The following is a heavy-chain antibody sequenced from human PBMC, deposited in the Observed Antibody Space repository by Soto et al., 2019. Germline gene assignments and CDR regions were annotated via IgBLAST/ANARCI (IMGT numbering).Heavy chain of an antibody. J-gene: IGHJ4*02. CDR2: IYYSGST. D-gene: IGHD6-13*01. Sequence: SETLSLTCTVSGGSISSYYWSWIRQPPGKGLEWIGYIYYSGSTNYNPSLKSRVTITVVTSKNQFSLKLSPVTAADTAVYYCARQGMGEQQLVFDDWGQGTLVTVSS. CDR3: ARQGMGEQQLVFDD. V-gene: IGHV4-59*08. CDR1: GGSISSYY.